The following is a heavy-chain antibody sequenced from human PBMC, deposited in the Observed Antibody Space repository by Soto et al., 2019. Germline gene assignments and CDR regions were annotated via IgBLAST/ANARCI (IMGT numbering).Heavy chain of an antibody. Sequence: SETLSLNCTVSGGSISSYYWSWIRQPPGKGLEWIWYIYYSGSTNYNPSLKSRVTISVDTSKNQFSLRLTSVTAADTAVYYCATHPPYGPLDHWAQGTLVTVSS. CDR3: ATHPPYGPLDH. CDR2: IYYSGST. J-gene: IGHJ4*02. CDR1: GGSISSYY. D-gene: IGHD4-17*01. V-gene: IGHV4-59*08.